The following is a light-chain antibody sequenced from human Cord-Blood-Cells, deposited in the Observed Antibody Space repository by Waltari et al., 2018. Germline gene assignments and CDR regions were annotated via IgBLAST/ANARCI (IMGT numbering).Light chain of an antibody. J-gene: IGLJ3*02. CDR3: SSYTSSSTWV. V-gene: IGLV2-14*03. CDR1: RSDVGGYNY. CDR2: DVS. Sequence: QSALTQPDSVSGSPGQSITISCTGTRSDVGGYNYVSWYQQHPGKAPKLMIYDVSNRPSGVSNRFSGSKSGNTASLTISGLQAEDEADYYCSSYTSSSTWVFGGGTKLTVL.